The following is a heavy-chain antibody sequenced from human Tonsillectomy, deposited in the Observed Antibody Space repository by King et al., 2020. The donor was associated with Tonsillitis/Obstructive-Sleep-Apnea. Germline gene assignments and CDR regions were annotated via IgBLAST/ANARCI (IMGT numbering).Heavy chain of an antibody. D-gene: IGHD1-14*01. J-gene: IGHJ6*03. CDR2: ISAYNGNT. CDR1: GYTFTSYG. CDR3: ARDLRATKTPFPPLPQHYYMDV. V-gene: IGHV1-18*01. Sequence: QLVQSGAEVKKPGASVKVSCKASGYTFTSYGISWVRQAPGQGLEWMGWISAYNGNTNYAQKLQGRVTMTTDTSTSTAYMELRSLRSDDTAVYYCARDLRATKTPFPPLPQHYYMDVWGKGTTVTVSS.